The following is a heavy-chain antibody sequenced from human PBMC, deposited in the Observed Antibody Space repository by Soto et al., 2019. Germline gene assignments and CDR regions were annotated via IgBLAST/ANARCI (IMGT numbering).Heavy chain of an antibody. V-gene: IGHV4-39*01. CDR2: IYYSGST. J-gene: IGHJ6*03. CDR3: ARHPRTPVYYYYYYYMDV. D-gene: IGHD2-15*01. CDR1: GGSISSSSYY. Sequence: SETLSLTCTVSGGSISSSSYYWGWIRQPPGKGLEWIGSIYYSGSTYYNPSLKSRVTISVDTSKNQFSLKLSSVTAADTAVYYCARHPRTPVYYYYYYYMDVWGKGTTVTVSS.